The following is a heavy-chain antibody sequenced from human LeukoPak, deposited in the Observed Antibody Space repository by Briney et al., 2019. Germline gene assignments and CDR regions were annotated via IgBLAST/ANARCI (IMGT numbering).Heavy chain of an antibody. J-gene: IGHJ4*02. CDR1: GFTFSSYW. V-gene: IGHV3-7*01. Sequence: AGGSLRLSCAASGFTFSSYWMSWVRQTPGEVLEWVANIKQDGSEKYYVDSVKGRFTISRDNAKNSLYLQMNSLRAEDTAVYYCARGLYWSIVFDYWGQGTLVTVSS. CDR2: IKQDGSEK. CDR3: ARGLYWSIVFDY. D-gene: IGHD3-16*01.